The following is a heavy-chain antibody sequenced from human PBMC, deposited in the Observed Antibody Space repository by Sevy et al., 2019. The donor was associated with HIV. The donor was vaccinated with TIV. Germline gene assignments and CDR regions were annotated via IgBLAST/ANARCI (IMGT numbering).Heavy chain of an antibody. V-gene: IGHV3-23*01. CDR1: GFTFRIYG. J-gene: IGHJ3*02. D-gene: IGHD3-22*01. Sequence: GGSLRLSCAASGFTFRIYGMSWVRQAPGKGLEWVSSISGPGALTYYADSVKGRCTISRDNFKNTLNLQMHSLRAEDTAVYYCAGGRYDSSGSFDAFDIWGQGTMVTVSS. CDR2: ISGPGALT. CDR3: AGGRYDSSGSFDAFDI.